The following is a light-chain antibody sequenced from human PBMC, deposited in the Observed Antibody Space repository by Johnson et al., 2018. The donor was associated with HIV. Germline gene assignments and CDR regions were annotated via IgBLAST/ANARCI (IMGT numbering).Light chain of an antibody. V-gene: IGLV1-51*02. J-gene: IGLJ1*01. CDR3: GTWDSSLSYV. CDR1: SSNIGNNY. Sequence: QSVLTQPPSVSAAPGQKVTISCSGSSSNIGNNYVSWYQQLPGTAPKLLVYENIKRPSGIPDRFSGSKSGTSATLGITGLPTGDEADYYCGTWDSSLSYVFGTGTKVTVL. CDR2: ENI.